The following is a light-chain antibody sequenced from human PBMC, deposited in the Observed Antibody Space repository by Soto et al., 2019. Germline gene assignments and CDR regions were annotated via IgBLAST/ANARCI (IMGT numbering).Light chain of an antibody. Sequence: QSVLTQPASVSGSPGQSITISCSGTSVGDYNYVSWYQQHPGKVPKLMIYDVNNRPSGVSNRFSGSKSGNTASLTISGLQAEDEADYYCSSYTGRSTFVFATGTKVTVL. V-gene: IGLV2-14*01. CDR2: DVN. CDR3: SSYTGRSTFV. CDR1: SVGDYNY. J-gene: IGLJ1*01.